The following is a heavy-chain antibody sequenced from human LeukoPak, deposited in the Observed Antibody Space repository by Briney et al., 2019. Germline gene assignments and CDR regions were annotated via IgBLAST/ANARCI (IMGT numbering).Heavy chain of an antibody. J-gene: IGHJ4*02. CDR2: IYPGDSDT. D-gene: IGHD3-22*01. V-gene: IGHV5-51*01. Sequence: GESLKISCKGSGYSFTSYWIGWVRQMPGKGLEWMGIIYPGDSDTRYSPSFQGQVTISADKSNSTAYLRWSNLKASDTAMYYCATFYDSSGYYVDYWGQGTLVTVSS. CDR1: GYSFTSYW. CDR3: ATFYDSSGYYVDY.